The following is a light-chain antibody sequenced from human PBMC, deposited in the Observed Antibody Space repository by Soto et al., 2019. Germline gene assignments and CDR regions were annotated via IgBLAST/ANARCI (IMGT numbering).Light chain of an antibody. CDR2: GAS. CDR1: QSFNSIY. J-gene: IGKJ1*01. V-gene: IGKV3-20*01. CDR3: NQDDSWT. Sequence: VLTDSPVTLSLSPGERATLSCRASQSFNSIYLAWYQQKPGQAPRLLIYGASSRATGIPDRFSGSGSGTDFTLTISRLEPEDFAVYYCNQDDSWTCGQGTRWIS.